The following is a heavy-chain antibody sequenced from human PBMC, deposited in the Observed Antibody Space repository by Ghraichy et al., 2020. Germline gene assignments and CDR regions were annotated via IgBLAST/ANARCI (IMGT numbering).Heavy chain of an antibody. Sequence: GGSLRLSCAAFGFTFSSYWMNWVRQAPGKGLEWVANIKQDGSDKHYVDSVKGRFTISRDNAKNSLYLQMNSLRPEDTAIYYCAGGSGYIIDYWGQGTLVTVSS. V-gene: IGHV3-7*01. CDR2: IKQDGSDK. D-gene: IGHD5-12*01. CDR1: GFTFSSYW. J-gene: IGHJ4*02. CDR3: AGGSGYIIDY.